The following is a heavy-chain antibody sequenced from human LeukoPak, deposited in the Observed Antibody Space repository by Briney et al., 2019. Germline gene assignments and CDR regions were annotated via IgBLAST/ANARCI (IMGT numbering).Heavy chain of an antibody. CDR2: IYYSGST. Sequence: SETLSLTCTVCGGSISGFIWIWIRQPPGKGLEWIGYIYYSGSTNYNPSLKSRVTISVDTSKNQCSLKLSSVTAADTAVYYCARHRDFVWLDAFDIWGQGTMVTVSS. D-gene: IGHD3-9*01. CDR1: GGSISGFI. J-gene: IGHJ3*02. V-gene: IGHV4-59*08. CDR3: ARHRDFVWLDAFDI.